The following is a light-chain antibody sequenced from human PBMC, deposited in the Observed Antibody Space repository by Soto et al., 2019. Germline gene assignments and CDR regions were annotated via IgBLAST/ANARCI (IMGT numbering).Light chain of an antibody. CDR1: QSISIW. CDR3: QQYNSYSRT. CDR2: DAS. J-gene: IGKJ1*01. Sequence: DIQMTQSPSTLSASVGDRVTITCRASQSISIWLAWYQQKPGQAPKLLIYDASSLESGVPSRFSGSGSGTEFTLTISRLQPDDFAGYYCQQYNSYSRTFGQGTKVEIK. V-gene: IGKV1-5*01.